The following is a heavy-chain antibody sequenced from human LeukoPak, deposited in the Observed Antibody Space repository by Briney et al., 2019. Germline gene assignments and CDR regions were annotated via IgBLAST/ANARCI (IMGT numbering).Heavy chain of an antibody. CDR2: INPNSGGT. D-gene: IGHD3-16*01. CDR1: GYTFTSYY. Sequence: ASVKVSCKASGYTFTSYYMHWVRQAPGQGLEWMGWINPNSGGTNYAQKFQGRVTMTRDTSISTAYMELSRLRSDDTAVYYCAREHYDYVWGSYSWGGFDYWGQGTLVTVSS. CDR3: AREHYDYVWGSYSWGGFDY. J-gene: IGHJ4*02. V-gene: IGHV1-2*02.